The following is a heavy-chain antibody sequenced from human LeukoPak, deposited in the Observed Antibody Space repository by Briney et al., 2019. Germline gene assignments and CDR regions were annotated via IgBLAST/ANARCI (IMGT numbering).Heavy chain of an antibody. CDR1: GGTFSSYT. J-gene: IGHJ3*02. V-gene: IGHV1-69*02. D-gene: IGHD5-12*01. CDR3: ARPSGRGYSGYDLEAFDI. CDR2: TIPILGIA. Sequence: ASVKVSCKASGGTFSSYTISWVRQAPGQGLEWMGRTIPILGIANYAQKFQGRVTITADKSTSTAYMELSSLRSEDTAVYYCARPSGRGYSGYDLEAFDIWGQGTMVTVSS.